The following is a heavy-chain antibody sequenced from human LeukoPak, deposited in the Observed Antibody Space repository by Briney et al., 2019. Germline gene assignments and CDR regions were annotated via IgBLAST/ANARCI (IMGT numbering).Heavy chain of an antibody. CDR2: IKTDGSEK. CDR1: GFTFTAFW. CDR3: VSAPNSYYLDH. J-gene: IGHJ4*02. V-gene: IGHV3-7*01. Sequence: GGSLRLSCAASGFTFTAFWMTWVLQVPGKGLEWVANIKTDGSEKYYVGSVEGRFAISRDNTKNSLYLQMNNLRAEDTGLYYCVSAPNSYYLDHWGQGTLVTVSS.